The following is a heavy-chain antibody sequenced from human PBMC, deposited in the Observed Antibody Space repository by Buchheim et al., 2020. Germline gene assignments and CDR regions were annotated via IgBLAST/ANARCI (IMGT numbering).Heavy chain of an antibody. V-gene: IGHV3-30*18. Sequence: QVQLVESGGGVVQPGRSLRLSCAASGFTFSSYGMHWVRQAPGKGLEWVAVISYDGSNKYYADSVKGRFTISRDNSKNTLYLQMNSLRAEDTAVYYCAKDSGDYGGNYLYYYYYGMDVWGQGTT. CDR2: ISYDGSNK. CDR3: AKDSGDYGGNYLYYYYYGMDV. J-gene: IGHJ6*02. D-gene: IGHD4-23*01. CDR1: GFTFSSYG.